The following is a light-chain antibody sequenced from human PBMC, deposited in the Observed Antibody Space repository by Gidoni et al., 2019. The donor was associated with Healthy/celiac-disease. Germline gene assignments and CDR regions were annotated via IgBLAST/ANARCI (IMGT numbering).Light chain of an antibody. V-gene: IGKV3-20*01. Sequence: EIVFTQSPGTLSLSPGERATLSCRASQSVSSSYLAWYQQKPGQAPRLLIYGASSRATGIPDRFSDSGSETDFPLTISRLEPEDSAVYYCQQYGSSPLTFGGGTKVEIK. J-gene: IGKJ4*01. CDR3: QQYGSSPLT. CDR1: QSVSSSY. CDR2: GAS.